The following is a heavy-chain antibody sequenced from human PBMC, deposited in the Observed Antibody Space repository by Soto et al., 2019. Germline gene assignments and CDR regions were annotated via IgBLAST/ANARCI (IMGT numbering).Heavy chain of an antibody. D-gene: IGHD1-26*01. CDR3: ARDHIPIVGARVFDY. V-gene: IGHV3-48*01. Sequence: PGGSLRLSCAASGFTFSSYSMNWVRQAPGKGLEWVSYISSSSSTIYYADSVKGRFTISRDNSKNTLYLQMNSLRAEDTAVYYCARDHIPIVGARVFDYWGQGTLVTVSS. J-gene: IGHJ4*02. CDR2: ISSSSSTI. CDR1: GFTFSSYS.